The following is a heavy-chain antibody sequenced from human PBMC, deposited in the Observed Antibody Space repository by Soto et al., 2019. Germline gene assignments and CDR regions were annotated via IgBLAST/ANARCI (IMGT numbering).Heavy chain of an antibody. CDR2: IYDSGST. V-gene: IGHV4-31*03. J-gene: IGHJ4*02. D-gene: IGHD1-26*01. CDR3: ARASSGSYAY. CDR1: GGSISSGGYY. Sequence: QVKLQESGPGLVKPSQTLSLTCTVSGGSISSGGYYWSWIRQHPGKGLEWIGYIYDSGSTYYNPSLKSRVTISVDTSKNRFSLKLSSVTAADTAVYYCARASSGSYAYWGQGTLVTVSS.